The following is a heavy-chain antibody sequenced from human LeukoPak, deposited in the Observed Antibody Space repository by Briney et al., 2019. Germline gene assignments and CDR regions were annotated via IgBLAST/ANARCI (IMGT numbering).Heavy chain of an antibody. V-gene: IGHV3-33*03. D-gene: IGHD3-22*01. CDR1: GLTFTSHG. CDR2: ISLDGSRK. J-gene: IGHJ4*02. Sequence: GGSLRLSCAASGLTFTSHGFHWVRQAPGRGRQWLTFISLDGSRKSYADSVKGRFTFSRDDSKNTLYLETNSLRAEDTAVYFCGRGIVVVSHNFDYWGQGTLVTVSS. CDR3: GRGIVVVSHNFDY.